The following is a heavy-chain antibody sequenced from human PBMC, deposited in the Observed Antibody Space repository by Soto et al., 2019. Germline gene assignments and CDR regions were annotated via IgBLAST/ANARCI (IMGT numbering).Heavy chain of an antibody. CDR3: ARAGEYSSSSFDY. J-gene: IGHJ4*02. CDR1: GFTFSSYS. Sequence: GGSLRLSCAASGFTFSSYSINWVRQAPGKGLEWVSSISSSSSYIYYADSVKGRFTISRDNAKNSLYLQMNSLRAEDTAVYYCARAGEYSSSSFDYWGQGTLVTVPS. CDR2: ISSSSSYI. V-gene: IGHV3-21*01. D-gene: IGHD6-6*01.